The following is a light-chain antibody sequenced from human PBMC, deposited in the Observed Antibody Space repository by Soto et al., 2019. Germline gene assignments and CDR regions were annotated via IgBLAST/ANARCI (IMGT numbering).Light chain of an antibody. CDR3: LSYSKDVPGT. CDR1: QDISHF. Sequence: DIQMTQSPSSLSASVGDRVTLTCRASQDISHFLAWYQHRPGKVPQLLIYGASTLQSGVPSRFSGSGSGTAFALTISSLQPEDVATYYCLSYSKDVPGTFGQGTKVGIK. J-gene: IGKJ1*01. V-gene: IGKV1-27*01. CDR2: GAS.